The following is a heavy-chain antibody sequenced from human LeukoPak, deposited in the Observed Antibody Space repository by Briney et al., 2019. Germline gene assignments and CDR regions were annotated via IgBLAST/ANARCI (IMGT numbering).Heavy chain of an antibody. CDR1: GGSISSSSYY. CDR2: IYYSGST. Sequence: SQTLSLTCTVSGGSISSSSYYWGWIRQPPGKGLEWIGSIYYSGSTYYNPSLKSRVTISVDTSKNQFSLKLGSVTAADTAVYYCARAIAAAGWWSDYGMDVWGQGTTVTVSS. V-gene: IGHV4-39*07. CDR3: ARAIAAAGWWSDYGMDV. J-gene: IGHJ6*02. D-gene: IGHD6-13*01.